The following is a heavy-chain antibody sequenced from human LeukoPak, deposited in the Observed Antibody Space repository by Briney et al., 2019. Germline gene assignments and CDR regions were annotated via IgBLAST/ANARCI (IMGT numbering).Heavy chain of an antibody. J-gene: IGHJ6*02. V-gene: IGHV4-59*01. Sequence: SETLSLTCSVSGIPLSNYYWNWIRQSPGKGLEWIGYIYYSGSTDYNPSLKSRVTISVDTSKNQFSLKLSSVTAADTAVYYCARAPAYCSSTSCYGYYYYGMDVWGQGTTVTVSS. CDR1: GIPLSNYY. CDR2: IYYSGST. D-gene: IGHD2-2*01. CDR3: ARAPAYCSSTSCYGYYYYGMDV.